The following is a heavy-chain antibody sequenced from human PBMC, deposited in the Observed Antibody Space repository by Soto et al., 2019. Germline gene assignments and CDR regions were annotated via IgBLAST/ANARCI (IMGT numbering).Heavy chain of an antibody. CDR1: GFNFSGYT. J-gene: IGHJ4*02. V-gene: IGHV3-23*01. D-gene: IGHD2-21*01. Sequence: GGSLRLSCQASGFNFSGYTMNWVRQAPGKGLEWVAVIGNSGDGTHYADSVKGRFTISRDNSKNTLYLQMESLRAEDTAVYYCVKDVWDYWGQGVLVTVSS. CDR3: VKDVWDY. CDR2: IGNSGDGT.